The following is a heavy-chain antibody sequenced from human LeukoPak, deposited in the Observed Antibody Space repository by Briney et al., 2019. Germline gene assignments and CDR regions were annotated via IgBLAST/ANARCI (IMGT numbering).Heavy chain of an antibody. CDR2: INPNSGDT. CDR1: GYTFTGYH. J-gene: IGHJ4*02. V-gene: IGHV1-2*06. CDR3: ARGSIAARSCIDY. Sequence: ASVKVSCKASGYTFTGYHMHWVRQAPGQGPEWMGRINPNSGDTNYAQEFLGRVTMTRDTSISTAYMELSRLRSDDTAVYYCARGSIAARSCIDYWGRGTLVTVSS. D-gene: IGHD6-6*01.